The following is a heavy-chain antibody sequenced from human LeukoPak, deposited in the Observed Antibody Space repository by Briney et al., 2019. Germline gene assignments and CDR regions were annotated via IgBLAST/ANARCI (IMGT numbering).Heavy chain of an antibody. D-gene: IGHD3-10*01. CDR3: ARAASITVVRGVVDY. V-gene: IGHV4-30-2*01. CDR2: IYHSGST. J-gene: IGHJ4*02. CDR1: GGSISSGGYY. Sequence: SETLSLTCTVSGGSISSGGYYWSWIRQPPGKGLEWIGYIYHSGSTYYNPSLKSRVTISVDRSKNQFSLKLSSVTAADTAVYYCARAASITVVRGVVDYWGQGTLVTVSS.